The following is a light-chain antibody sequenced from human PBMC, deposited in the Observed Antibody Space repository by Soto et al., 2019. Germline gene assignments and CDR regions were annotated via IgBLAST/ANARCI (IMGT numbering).Light chain of an antibody. CDR2: GAS. CDR1: QSISSY. V-gene: IGKV3-20*01. J-gene: IGKJ1*01. CDR3: QRYDSLRT. Sequence: MLTQSPCTLSLPPGERATLSCRASQSISSYLAWYQQKPGQAPGLLIYGASNRATGIPDRFSGSGSGTDFTLTITRLEPEDFAMYYCQRYDSLRTFGQGTKVDI.